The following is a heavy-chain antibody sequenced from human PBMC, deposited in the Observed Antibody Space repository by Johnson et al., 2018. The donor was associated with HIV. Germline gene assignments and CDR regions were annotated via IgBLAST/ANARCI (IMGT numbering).Heavy chain of an antibody. V-gene: IGHV3-30-3*01. CDR3: AKEPLYGDYAIDGGNAFDI. CDR2: ISYHDGNNK. CDR1: GFTFSSYA. D-gene: IGHD4-17*01. Sequence: QVQLVESGGGLVQPGRSLRLSCAASGFTFSSYAMHWVRQAPGKGLEWVAVISYHDGNNKYYADSVKGRFPISRDNAKNSLYLQMNSLRAEDTAVYYCAKEPLYGDYAIDGGNAFDIWGQGTMVTVSS. J-gene: IGHJ3*02.